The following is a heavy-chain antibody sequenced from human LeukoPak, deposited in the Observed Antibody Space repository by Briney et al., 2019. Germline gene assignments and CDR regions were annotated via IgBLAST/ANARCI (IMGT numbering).Heavy chain of an antibody. CDR2: ISWNSGSI. D-gene: IGHD6-13*01. J-gene: IGHJ4*02. V-gene: IGHV3-9*01. CDR3: AKGLHSSSWYGSGLNDY. Sequence: GRSLRLSCAASGFTFDDYAMHWVRQAPGKGLEWVSGISWNSGSIGYADSVKGRFTISRDNAKNSLYLQMNSLRAEDTALYYCAKGLHSSSWYGSGLNDYWGQGTLVTVSS. CDR1: GFTFDDYA.